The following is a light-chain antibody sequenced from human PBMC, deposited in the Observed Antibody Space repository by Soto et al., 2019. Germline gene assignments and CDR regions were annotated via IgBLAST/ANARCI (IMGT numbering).Light chain of an antibody. V-gene: IGKV3-20*01. Sequence: EIVLTQSPGTLSLSPGERATLSCGASQNIRNNFLAWYHQEPGQAPRLLVYGGSTRAAGIPDRFSGSGSATDFTLTISRLEPEDCGVFYCQQYESSVYTFGQGTKLEIK. CDR1: QNIRNNF. CDR2: GGS. CDR3: QQYESSVYT. J-gene: IGKJ2*01.